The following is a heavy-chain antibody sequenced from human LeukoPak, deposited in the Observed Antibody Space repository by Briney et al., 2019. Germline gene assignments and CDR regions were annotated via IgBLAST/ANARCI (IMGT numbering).Heavy chain of an antibody. J-gene: IGHJ4*02. CDR3: ARDGSDYGDYLYYFDY. CDR1: GFTFDDYG. V-gene: IGHV3-20*04. D-gene: IGHD4-17*01. CDR2: INWNGGST. Sequence: SGGSLRLSCAASGFTFDDYGMSWVRQAPGKGLEWVSGINWNGGSTGYADSVKGRFTISRDNAKNSLYLQMNSLRAEDTAVYYCARDGSDYGDYLYYFDYWGQGTLVTVSS.